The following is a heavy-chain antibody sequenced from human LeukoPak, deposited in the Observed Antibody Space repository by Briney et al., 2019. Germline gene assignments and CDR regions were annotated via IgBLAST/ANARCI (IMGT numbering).Heavy chain of an antibody. CDR1: GFTSSSYW. D-gene: IGHD2-21*01. J-gene: IGHJ4*02. CDR3: VRDCGFHTFDY. V-gene: IGHV3-7*05. Sequence: GGSLRLPCAASGFTSSSYWMTWVRQAPGKGLEYVVNIKEDGSEKYYVDSVKGRFTISRDNAKNSLYLQMSSLRGDDTAVYYCVRDCGFHTFDYWGQGTLVTVSS. CDR2: IKEDGSEK.